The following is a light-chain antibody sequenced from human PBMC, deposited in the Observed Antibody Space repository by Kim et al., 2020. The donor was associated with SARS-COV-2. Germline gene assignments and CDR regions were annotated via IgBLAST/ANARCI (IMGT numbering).Light chain of an antibody. CDR1: QSISSN. CDR2: TAS. CDR3: QQYNNWPLT. Sequence: EIVMTQSPATLSVSPGQRATLSCRASQSISSNLAWYQQKPGQAPRLLIYTASTRATDIPARFSGSGSGTEFTLTISSLQSEDFAVYYCQQYNNWPLTFGQGTKVDIK. J-gene: IGKJ1*01. V-gene: IGKV3-15*01.